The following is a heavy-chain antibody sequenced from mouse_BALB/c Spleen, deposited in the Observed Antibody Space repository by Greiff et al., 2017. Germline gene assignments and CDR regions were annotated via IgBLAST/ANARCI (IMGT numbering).Heavy chain of an antibody. V-gene: IGHV5-4*02. D-gene: IGHD1-1*01. Sequence: EVQLQQSGGGLVKPGGSLKLSCAASGFTFSDYYMYWVRQTPEKRLEWVATISDGGSYTYYPDSVKGRFTISRDNAKNNLYLQMSSLKSEDTAMYYCARDRAYYGSSYAMDYWGQGTSVTVSS. CDR1: GFTFSDYY. CDR3: ARDRAYYGSSYAMDY. J-gene: IGHJ4*01. CDR2: ISDGGSYT.